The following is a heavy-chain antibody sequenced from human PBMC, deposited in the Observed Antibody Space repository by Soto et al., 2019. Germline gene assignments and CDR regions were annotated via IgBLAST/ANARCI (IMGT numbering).Heavy chain of an antibody. CDR1: GYTFTSYG. CDR3: ARDLRSGWSQFDP. J-gene: IGHJ5*02. V-gene: IGHV1-18*01. D-gene: IGHD6-19*01. CDR2: INIYIGTA. Sequence: GASVKVSCKASGYTFTSYGISWVRQAPGQGLEWMGWINIYIGTANYAQSFQDRVTMTTDKSTSTAYMELSSLRSEDTAVYYCARDLRSGWSQFDPWGQGTLVTVS.